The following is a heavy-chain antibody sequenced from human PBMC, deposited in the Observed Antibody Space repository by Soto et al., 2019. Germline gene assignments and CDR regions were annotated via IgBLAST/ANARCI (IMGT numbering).Heavy chain of an antibody. CDR1: GYTFTSYA. D-gene: IGHD3-9*01. CDR2: INAGNGNT. Sequence: ASVKVSCKASGYTFTSYAMHWVRQAPGQRLEWMGWINAGNGNTKYSQKFQGRVTITGDTSANTAYMELNSLTSEDTAVYYCATGDTYYDIATDYDSDYWGQGTRVTVSS. CDR3: ATGDTYYDIATDYDSDY. J-gene: IGHJ4*02. V-gene: IGHV1-3*01.